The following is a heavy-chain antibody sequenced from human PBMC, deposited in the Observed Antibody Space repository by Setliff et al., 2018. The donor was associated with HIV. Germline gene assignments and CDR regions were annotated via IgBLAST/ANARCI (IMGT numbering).Heavy chain of an antibody. CDR2: IKQDGSDK. Sequence: PGGSLRLSCAASGFAFSGHQMSWVRQAPGKGLEWVAKIKQDGSDKYYVDSVKGRFVISRDNSKNTLYLQMNSLRAEDTAVYYCARDPGRYNGMDVWGQGTTVTVSS. J-gene: IGHJ6*02. CDR3: ARDPGRYNGMDV. CDR1: GFAFSGHQ. V-gene: IGHV3-7*01. D-gene: IGHD1-20*01.